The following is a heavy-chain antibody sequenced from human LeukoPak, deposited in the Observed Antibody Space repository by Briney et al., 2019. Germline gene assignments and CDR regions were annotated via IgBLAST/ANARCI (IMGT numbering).Heavy chain of an antibody. CDR1: GGSISSRSNY. Sequence: SETLSLTCTVSGGSISSRSNYWGWIRQPPGKGLEWLGSLYYSGSTYYNPSLKSRVTISVDTSKNQLSLKLSSVTAADTAVYYCARATGYYSLGTYYYYYGMDVWGQGTTVTVSS. V-gene: IGHV4-39*01. J-gene: IGHJ6*02. CDR3: ARATGYYSLGTYYYYYGMDV. D-gene: IGHD3-9*01. CDR2: LYYSGST.